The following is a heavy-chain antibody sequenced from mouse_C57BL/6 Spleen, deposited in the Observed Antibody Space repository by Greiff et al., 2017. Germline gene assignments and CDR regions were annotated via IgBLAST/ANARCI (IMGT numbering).Heavy chain of an antibody. D-gene: IGHD1-1*01. CDR1: GFTFSSYA. CDR3: TSDPSNYGSKGYFDV. CDR2: ISSGGGYI. J-gene: IGHJ1*03. Sequence: EVKLVESGAGLVKPGGSLKLSCAASGFTFSSYAMSWVRQTPEKRLEWVAYISSGGGYIYYADTVKGRVTISRDNARNTLYLQMSSLKSEDTAMYYCTSDPSNYGSKGYFDVWGTGATVTVSS. V-gene: IGHV5-9-1*02.